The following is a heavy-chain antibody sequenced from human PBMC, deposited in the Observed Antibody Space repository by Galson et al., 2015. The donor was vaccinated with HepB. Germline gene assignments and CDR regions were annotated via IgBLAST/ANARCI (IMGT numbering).Heavy chain of an antibody. D-gene: IGHD4-17*01. CDR2: IYYRSKWFN. CDR3: ARDPAGDGDYGYNWFDP. Sequence: CAISGDSVSSDSVAWAWIRQSPSRGLEWLGRIYYRSKWFNDSAESVRGRITIDPDTSRNQFSLQLRSVTPDDTAVYYCARDPAGDGDYGYNWFDPWGQGTLVTISA. J-gene: IGHJ5*02. V-gene: IGHV6-1*01. CDR1: GDSVSSDSVA.